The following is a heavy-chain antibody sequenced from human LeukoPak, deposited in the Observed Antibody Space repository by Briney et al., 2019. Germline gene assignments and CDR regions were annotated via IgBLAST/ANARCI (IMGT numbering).Heavy chain of an antibody. V-gene: IGHV4-59*01. CDR3: ARGRASSSTWYSTYYYFFYMDF. D-gene: IGHD4-11*01. CDR2: VDHTGST. CDR1: DDSITMYY. J-gene: IGHJ6*03. Sequence: SETLSLTYTVSDDSITMYYWTWIRQPPGKGLEWIGYVDHTGSTKFNPSLNGRVSISRDTSNNFFSLRLRSVTAADTAVYFCARGRASSSTWYSTYYYFFYMDFWGKGTTVTVSS.